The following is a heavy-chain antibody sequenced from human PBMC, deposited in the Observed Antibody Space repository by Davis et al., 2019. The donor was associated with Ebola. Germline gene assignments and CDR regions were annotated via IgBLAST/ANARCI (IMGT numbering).Heavy chain of an antibody. CDR2: IWYDGSNK. V-gene: IGHV3-33*06. CDR1: GFTFSSYG. Sequence: GESLKISCAASGFTFSSYGMHWVRQAPGKGLEWVAVIWYDGSNKYYADSVKGRFTISRDNSKNTLYLQMNSLRAEDTAVYYCAKGGLARPLWFDPWGQGTLVTVSS. CDR3: AKGGLARPLWFDP. D-gene: IGHD5-12*01. J-gene: IGHJ5*02.